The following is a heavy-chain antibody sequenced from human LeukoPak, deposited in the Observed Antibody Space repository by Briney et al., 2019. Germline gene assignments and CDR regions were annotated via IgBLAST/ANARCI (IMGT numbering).Heavy chain of an antibody. J-gene: IGHJ3*02. CDR1: VGSISSGGEY. V-gene: IGHV4-31*03. CDR2: VYYSGST. D-gene: IGHD3-22*01. CDR3: AREKTAYYYDSSGFSEGAFDI. Sequence: PSETLSLTCTLSVGSISSGGEYWSWIRQHPGKGLEWIVYVYYSGSTYYNPSLKIRVIISVDTSEIQFSLKLSSVTAADTAVYYCAREKTAYYYDSSGFSEGAFDIWVQGTMVTVSS.